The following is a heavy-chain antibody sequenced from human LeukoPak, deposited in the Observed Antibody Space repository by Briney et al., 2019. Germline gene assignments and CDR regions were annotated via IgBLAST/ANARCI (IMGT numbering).Heavy chain of an antibody. J-gene: IGHJ4*02. Sequence: GGSLRLSCAASGFTFSSYAMSWVRQAPGKGLEWVSAISGSGGSTYYADSVKGRFTISRDNSKNTLYLQMNSLRAEDTAVYYCVKLGNFYYYDSSGYSDYWGQGTLVTVSS. D-gene: IGHD3-22*01. CDR1: GFTFSSYA. V-gene: IGHV3-23*01. CDR3: VKLGNFYYYDSSGYSDY. CDR2: ISGSGGST.